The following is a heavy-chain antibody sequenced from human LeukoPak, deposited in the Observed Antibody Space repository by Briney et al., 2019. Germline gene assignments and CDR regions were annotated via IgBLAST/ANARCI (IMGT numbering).Heavy chain of an antibody. V-gene: IGHV3-30*18. Sequence: GRSLRLSCAASGFTFSSYGMHWVRQGPGKGLEWVAVISYDGSNRYYADSVKGRFTISRDNSKNTLYLQMNSLRAEDTAVYYCAKGPHVRMTGTFDYWGQGTLVTVSS. CDR3: AKGPHVRMTGTFDY. D-gene: IGHD3-9*01. CDR1: GFTFSSYG. J-gene: IGHJ4*02. CDR2: ISYDGSNR.